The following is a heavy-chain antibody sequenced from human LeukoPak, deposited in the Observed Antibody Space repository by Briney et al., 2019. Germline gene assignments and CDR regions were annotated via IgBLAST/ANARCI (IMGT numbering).Heavy chain of an antibody. D-gene: IGHD5-18*01. CDR1: GFTFSSYA. V-gene: IGHV3-64*01. Sequence: GGSLRLSCAASGFTFSSYAMHWVRQAPGKGLEYVSAISSNGGSTYYANSVKGRFTISRDNSKNTLYLQMGSLRAEDMAVYYCATGGYSYGYGGPFDYWGQGTLVTVSS. CDR2: ISSNGGST. CDR3: ATGGYSYGYGGPFDY. J-gene: IGHJ4*02.